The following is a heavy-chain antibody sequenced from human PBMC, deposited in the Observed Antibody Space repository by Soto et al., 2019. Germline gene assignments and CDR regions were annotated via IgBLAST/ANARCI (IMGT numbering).Heavy chain of an antibody. CDR3: ATSPSDGWLGATFDY. Sequence: ASVKVSCKASGYTLTELSMHWVRQAPGKGLEWMRGFDPEDGETIYAQKFQGRVTMTEDTSTDTAYMELSSLRSEDTAVYYCATSPSDGWLGATFDYWGQGTLVTVSS. V-gene: IGHV1-24*01. CDR2: FDPEDGET. CDR1: GYTLTELS. D-gene: IGHD5-12*01. J-gene: IGHJ4*02.